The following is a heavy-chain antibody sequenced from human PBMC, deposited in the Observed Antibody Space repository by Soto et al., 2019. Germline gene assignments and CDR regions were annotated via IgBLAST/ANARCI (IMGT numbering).Heavy chain of an antibody. CDR1: GGTFSSYA. J-gene: IGHJ4*02. CDR2: IIPIFGTA. Sequence: AASVKVSCKASGGTFSSYAISWVRQAPGQGLEWMGGIIPIFGTANYAQKFQGRVTITADESTSTAYMELSSLRSEDTAVYYCARKERDGYNCLDYWGQGTLVTVSS. D-gene: IGHD5-12*01. CDR3: ARKERDGYNCLDY. V-gene: IGHV1-69*13.